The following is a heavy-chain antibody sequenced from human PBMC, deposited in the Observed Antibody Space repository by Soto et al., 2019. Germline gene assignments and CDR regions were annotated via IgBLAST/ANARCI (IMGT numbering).Heavy chain of an antibody. Sequence: SQTLSLTCAISGDSVSSNSAAWNWIRQSPSRGLEWLGRTYYRSKWYNDYAVSVKSRITINPDTSKNQFSLQLNSVTPEDTAVYYCARAFHAIRTAQYGMDVWGQGTTVTVSS. J-gene: IGHJ6*02. V-gene: IGHV6-1*01. CDR1: GDSVSSNSAA. CDR3: ARAFHAIRTAQYGMDV. CDR2: TYYRSKWYN. D-gene: IGHD3-9*01.